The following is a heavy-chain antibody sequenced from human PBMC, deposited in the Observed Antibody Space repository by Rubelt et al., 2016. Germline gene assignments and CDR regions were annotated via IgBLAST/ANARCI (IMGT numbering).Heavy chain of an antibody. Sequence: QLQLQESGPGLVKPSETLSLTCTVSGGSISSSSYYWGWIRQPPGKGLEWIGYIYYSGSTNYNPSLKRRVTISVATSKNQFSLKLSSVTAADTAVYYCAREARLRAIDYWGQGTLVTVSS. D-gene: IGHD4-17*01. CDR3: AREARLRAIDY. CDR2: IYYSGST. V-gene: IGHV4-61*05. J-gene: IGHJ4*02. CDR1: GGSISSSSYY.